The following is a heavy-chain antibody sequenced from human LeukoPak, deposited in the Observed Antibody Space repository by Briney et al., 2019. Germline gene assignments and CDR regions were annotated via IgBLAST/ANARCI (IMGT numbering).Heavy chain of an antibody. D-gene: IGHD4-23*01. V-gene: IGHV1-69*06. J-gene: IGHJ4*02. CDR3: ARGHDYGGNFDY. CDR2: IIPIFGTA. CDR1: GGTFSSYA. Sequence: ASVKVSCKASGGTFSSYAISWVRQAPGQGLEWMGGIIPIFGTANYAQKFQGRVTITADKSTSTAYMELSSLRSEDTAVYYCARGHDYGGNFDYWGQGTLVTVSS.